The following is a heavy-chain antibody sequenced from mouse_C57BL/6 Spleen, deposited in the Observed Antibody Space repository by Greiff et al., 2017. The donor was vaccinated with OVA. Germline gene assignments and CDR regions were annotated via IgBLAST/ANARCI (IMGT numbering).Heavy chain of an antibody. CDR3: ARLGGSSPYYYAMDY. Sequence: LVESGAELARPGASVKLSCKASGYTFTSYGISWVKQRTGQGLEWIGEIYPRSGNTYYNEKFKGKATLTADKSSSTAYMELRSLTSEDSAVYFCARLGGSSPYYYAMDYWGQGTSVTVSS. CDR1: GYTFTSYG. J-gene: IGHJ4*01. D-gene: IGHD1-1*01. V-gene: IGHV1-81*01. CDR2: IYPRSGNT.